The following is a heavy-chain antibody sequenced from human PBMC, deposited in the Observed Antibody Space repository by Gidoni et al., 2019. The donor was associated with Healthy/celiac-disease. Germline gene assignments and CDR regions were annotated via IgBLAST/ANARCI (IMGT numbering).Heavy chain of an antibody. D-gene: IGHD3-22*01. CDR1: GGTFSSYA. CDR3: ARDENLYDSSGYYYY. V-gene: IGHV1-69*01. CDR2: IIPIVGTA. J-gene: IGHJ4*02. Sequence: QVQLVQSGAAVTKPGSSVKVSCTASGGTFSSYAISWVRQAPGQGLEWMGGIIPIVGTANYAQKFQGRVTITADESTSTAYMELSSLRSEDTAVYYCARDENLYDSSGYYYYWGQGTLVTVSS.